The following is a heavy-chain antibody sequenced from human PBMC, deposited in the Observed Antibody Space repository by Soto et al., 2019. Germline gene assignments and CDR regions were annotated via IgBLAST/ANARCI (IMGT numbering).Heavy chain of an antibody. CDR2: ISSSGSFM. D-gene: IGHD1-7*01. V-gene: IGHV3-21*01. J-gene: IGHJ5*01. Sequence: GGSLRLSCAASGFTFSSDSMGWVRQAPGKGLEWVSSISSSGSFMNYADSAKGRFTISRDNAKNSLYLQMSSLKDEDTAVYYCARDPPTGTTLDWFDSWGQGTLVTVSS. CDR3: ARDPPTGTTLDWFDS. CDR1: GFTFSSDS.